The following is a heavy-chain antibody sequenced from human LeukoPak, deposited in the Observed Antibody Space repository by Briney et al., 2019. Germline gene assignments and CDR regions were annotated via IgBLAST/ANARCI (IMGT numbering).Heavy chain of an antibody. V-gene: IGHV1-2*02. CDR1: GYTFTGYY. CDR3: ARACGGTSCHLNA. Sequence: ASVKVSCKASGYTFTGYYMHWVRQAPGQGLEWMGWVIPDSGATKYAQKFQGRVTMTRDTSISTAYMELSSLTSDDAAVYYCARACGGTSCHLNAWGQGTLLTVYS. D-gene: IGHD2-21*01. J-gene: IGHJ5*02. CDR2: VIPDSGAT.